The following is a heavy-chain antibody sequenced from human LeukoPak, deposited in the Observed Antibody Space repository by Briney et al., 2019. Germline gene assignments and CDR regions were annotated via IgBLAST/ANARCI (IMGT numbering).Heavy chain of an antibody. V-gene: IGHV3-7*01. J-gene: IGHJ4*02. D-gene: IGHD3-22*01. CDR2: IKQDGSGK. CDR3: ARVTYYYDSSGYYGDY. Sequence: GGSLRLSCAASGFTFSSYWMSWVRQAPGKGLEWVANIKQDGSGKYYVDSVKVRFTISRDNAKNSLYLQMNSLRAEDTAVYYCARVTYYYDSSGYYGDYWGQGTLVTVSS. CDR1: GFTFSSYW.